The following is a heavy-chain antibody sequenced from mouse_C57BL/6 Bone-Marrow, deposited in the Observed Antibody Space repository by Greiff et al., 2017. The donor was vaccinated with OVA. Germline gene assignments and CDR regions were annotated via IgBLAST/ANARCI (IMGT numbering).Heavy chain of an antibody. V-gene: IGHV1-58*01. Sequence: EVKLQESGAELVRPGSSVKMSCKTSGYTFTSYGINGVWGRPAPLLEWRGYMVIAKFYTEYNEKFKGKATLTSDTSSSTAYMQLSSLTSEDSAIYFCLVTPSYFDYWGQGTTLTVSS. J-gene: IGHJ2*01. CDR1: GYTFTSYG. CDR2: MVIAKFYT. D-gene: IGHD2-2*01. CDR3: LVTPSYFDY.